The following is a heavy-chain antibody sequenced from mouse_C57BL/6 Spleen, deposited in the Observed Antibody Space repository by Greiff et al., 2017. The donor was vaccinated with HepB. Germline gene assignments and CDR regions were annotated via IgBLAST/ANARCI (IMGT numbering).Heavy chain of an antibody. CDR2: IDPSDSYT. V-gene: IGHV1-69*01. CDR1: GYTFTSYW. CDR3: ARGSYYDYDAPY. D-gene: IGHD2-4*01. Sequence: QVQLQQPGAELVMPGASVKLSCKASGYTFTSYWMHWVKQRPGQGLEWIGEIDPSDSYTNYNQKFKGKSTLTVDKSSSTAYMQLSSLTSEDSAVYYCARGSYYDYDAPYWGQGTLVTVSA. J-gene: IGHJ3*01.